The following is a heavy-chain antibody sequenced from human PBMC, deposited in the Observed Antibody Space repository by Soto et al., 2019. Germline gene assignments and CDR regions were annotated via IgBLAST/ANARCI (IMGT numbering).Heavy chain of an antibody. D-gene: IGHD1-26*01. CDR1: GFTFSSYG. V-gene: IGHV3-30*18. CDR2: ISYDGSNK. J-gene: IGHJ4*02. CDR3: AKGGAA. Sequence: QVQLVESGGGVVQPGRSLRLSCAASGFTFSSYGMHWVRQAPGKGLEWVAVISYDGSNKYYADSVKGRFTISRDNSKNTLYLQMNSLRAEDTAVYYCAKGGAAWGQGPLVTVSS.